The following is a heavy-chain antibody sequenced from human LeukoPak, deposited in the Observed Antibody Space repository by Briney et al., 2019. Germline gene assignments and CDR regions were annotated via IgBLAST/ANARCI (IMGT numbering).Heavy chain of an antibody. D-gene: IGHD1-26*01. CDR2: IIPIFGTA. Sequence: SVKVSCKASGGTFSSYAISWVRQAPGQGLEWMGGIIPIFGTANYAQKFQGRVTITADKSTSTAYMELSSLRSEDTAVYYCATSGSYYYYYYYMDVWGKGTTVTVSS. J-gene: IGHJ6*03. CDR1: GGTFSSYA. CDR3: ATSGSYYYYYYYMDV. V-gene: IGHV1-69*06.